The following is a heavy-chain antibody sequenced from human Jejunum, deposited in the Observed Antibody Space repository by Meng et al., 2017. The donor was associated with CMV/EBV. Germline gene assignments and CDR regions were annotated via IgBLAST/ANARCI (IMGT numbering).Heavy chain of an antibody. CDR2: IDPNSGGT. D-gene: IGHD4-23*01. J-gene: IGHJ4*02. CDR3: TREKTGYGGPRSDY. V-gene: IGHV1-2*06. Sequence: KVSGYNFIGYYIHWVRQAPGQGVEWMGRIDPNSGGTNYPQEFQGRVTMTGDTSISTAYMDLHSLRSDDTAVYFCTREKTGYGGPRSDYWGQGTLVTVSS. CDR1: GYNFIGYY.